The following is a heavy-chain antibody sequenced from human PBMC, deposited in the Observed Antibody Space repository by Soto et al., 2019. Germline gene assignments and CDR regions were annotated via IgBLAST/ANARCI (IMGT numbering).Heavy chain of an antibody. CDR1: GFTFSSYS. CDR2: ISSSSSYI. J-gene: IGHJ3*02. D-gene: IGHD6-13*01. CDR3: ARYSSSWYDGAFDI. V-gene: IGHV3-21*01. Sequence: EVQLVESGGGLVQPGGSLRLSCAASGFTFSSYSMNWVRQAPGKGLEWVSSISSSSSYIYYADSVKGRFTISRDNAKNSLYLQMNSLRAEDTAVYYCARYSSSWYDGAFDIWGQGTMVTVSS.